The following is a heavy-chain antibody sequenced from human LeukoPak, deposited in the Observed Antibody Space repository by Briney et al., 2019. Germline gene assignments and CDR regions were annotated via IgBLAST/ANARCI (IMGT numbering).Heavy chain of an antibody. Sequence: ASVKVSCKASGYTFTSYPISWVRQAPGQGLEWMGLFTTYNGNTHYAQKLQGRVTITTETSTSTAYMYLRGLRSDDADVYYCARGYDYGDYVGDFDYWGQGTLVTVSS. CDR3: ARGYDYGDYVGDFDY. V-gene: IGHV1-18*01. D-gene: IGHD4-17*01. CDR2: FTTYNGNT. CDR1: GYTFTSYP. J-gene: IGHJ4*02.